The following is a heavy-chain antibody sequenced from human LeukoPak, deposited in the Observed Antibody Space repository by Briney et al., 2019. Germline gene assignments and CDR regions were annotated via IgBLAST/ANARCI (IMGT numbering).Heavy chain of an antibody. D-gene: IGHD5-18*01. CDR3: ARGGLWLRFYAFDI. V-gene: IGHV4-34*01. Sequence: SETLSLTCAVYGGSLSGYYWSWIRQPPGKGLEWIGEINHSGSTNYNPSLKSRVTISVDTSKNQFSLKLSSVTAADTAVYYCARGGLWLRFYAFDIWGQGTMVTVSS. J-gene: IGHJ3*02. CDR2: INHSGST. CDR1: GGSLSGYY.